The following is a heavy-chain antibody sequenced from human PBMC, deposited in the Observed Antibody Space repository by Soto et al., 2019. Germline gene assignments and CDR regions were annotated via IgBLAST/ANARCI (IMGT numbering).Heavy chain of an antibody. D-gene: IGHD2-2*01. CDR2: ISYDGSNK. V-gene: IGHV3-30*18. J-gene: IGHJ6*03. CDR3: AKDGTSYLPPSYYYYYYMDV. CDR1: GFTFSSYG. Sequence: GGSLRLSCAASGFTFSSYGMHWVRQAPGKGLEWVAVISYDGSNKYYADSVKGRFTISRDNSKNTLYLQMNSLRAEDTAVYYCAKDGTSYLPPSYYYYYYMDVWGKGTTVTVSS.